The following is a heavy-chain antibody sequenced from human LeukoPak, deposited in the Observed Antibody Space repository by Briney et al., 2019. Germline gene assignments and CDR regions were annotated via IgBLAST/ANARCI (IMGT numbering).Heavy chain of an antibody. J-gene: IGHJ4*02. CDR2: IKQDGSEK. Sequence: GGSLRLSCAASGFTFSSYWRSWVRQAPGKGLEWVANIKQDGSEKYYVDSVKGRFTISRDNAKNSLYLQMNSLRAEDTAVYYCARSRAAMGTNYWGQGTLVTVSS. D-gene: IGHD5-18*01. CDR1: GFTFSSYW. V-gene: IGHV3-7*03. CDR3: ARSRAAMGTNY.